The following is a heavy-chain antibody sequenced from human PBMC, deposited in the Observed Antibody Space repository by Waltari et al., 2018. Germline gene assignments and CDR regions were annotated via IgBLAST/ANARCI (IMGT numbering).Heavy chain of an antibody. D-gene: IGHD2-2*01. Sequence: VQLVQSGSELKKPGASVKVSCKTSGYTFSDFGITWVRQVPGHGLEWMGWINTETGKPTYAQAFTGRSVFSVDAAVSTAYLQIDNLDSKDTAVYFCARDQGGASSRWGQGTPVFVSS. CDR2: INTETGKP. CDR1: GYTFSDFG. CDR3: ARDQGGASSR. J-gene: IGHJ1*01. V-gene: IGHV7-4-1*01.